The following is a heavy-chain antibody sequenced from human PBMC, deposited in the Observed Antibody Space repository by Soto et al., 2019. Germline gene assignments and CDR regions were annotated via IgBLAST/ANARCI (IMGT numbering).Heavy chain of an antibody. CDR3: ATSRSYYYGSGSPNY. D-gene: IGHD3-10*01. V-gene: IGHV1-24*01. Sequence: GASVKVSCKVSGYTLTELSMHWVRQAPGKGLEWMGGFDPEDGETIYAQRFQGRVTMTEDTSTDTAYMELSSLRSEDTAVYYCATSRSYYYGSGSPNYWGQGTLVTVPQ. J-gene: IGHJ4*02. CDR1: GYTLTELS. CDR2: FDPEDGET.